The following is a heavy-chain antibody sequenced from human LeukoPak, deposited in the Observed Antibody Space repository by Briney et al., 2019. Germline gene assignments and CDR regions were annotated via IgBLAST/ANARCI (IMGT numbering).Heavy chain of an antibody. CDR2: INPNSGGT. CDR1: GYSFTDYF. CDR3: ARVARIAAAGTSWFDP. V-gene: IGHV1-2*02. D-gene: IGHD6-13*01. J-gene: IGHJ5*02. Sequence: GASVKVSCKASGYSFTDYFIHWVRQAPGQGLEWMGWINPNSGGTNYAQKFQGRVTMTRDTSITTAYMELSRLRSDDTAVYYCARVARIAAAGTSWFDPWGQGTLVTVSS.